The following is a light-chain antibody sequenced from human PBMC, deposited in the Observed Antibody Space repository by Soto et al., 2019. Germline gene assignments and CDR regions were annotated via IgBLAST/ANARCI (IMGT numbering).Light chain of an antibody. CDR1: QTIIGY. CDR3: QQSYTTPRP. CDR2: AAS. Sequence: QMTQSPSSLSASIGDSVTITCRASQTIIGYLNWYQQKPGKAPRLLINAASNLQSGVPSRFRGSGSETDFTLTITSLQPEDFATYYCQQSYTTPRPFGQGSKADIK. V-gene: IGKV1-39*01. J-gene: IGKJ1*01.